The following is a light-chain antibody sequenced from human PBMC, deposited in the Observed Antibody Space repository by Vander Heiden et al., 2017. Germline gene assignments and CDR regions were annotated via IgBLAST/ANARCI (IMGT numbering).Light chain of an antibody. CDR2: WAS. J-gene: IGKJ3*01. Sequence: DIVMTQSPDSLAVSLGESATINCKSSQSVLYSSNNKNYLAWYQQKPGQPPKLLIYWASTRESGVPDRFSGSGSGTDFTLTISSLQAEDVAVYYCQQDDSTPVTFGHGTKVDIK. CDR3: QQDDSTPVT. CDR1: QSVLYSSNNKNY. V-gene: IGKV4-1*01.